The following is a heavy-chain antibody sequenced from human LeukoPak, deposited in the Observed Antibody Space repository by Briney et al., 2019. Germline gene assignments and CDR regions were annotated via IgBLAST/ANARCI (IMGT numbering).Heavy chain of an antibody. J-gene: IGHJ4*02. D-gene: IGHD2-15*01. CDR3: ARDDIPVI. CDR1: GVSVSDYY. V-gene: IGHV3-53*01. Sequence: GGSLRLSCAASGVSVSDYYMNWIRQAPGKGLEWVSFIYSAGRTYYADSVEGRFTISRDNSRNTLYLQMNSLRVEDTAVYYCARDDIPVIWGQGTLVTVSS. CDR2: IYSAGRT.